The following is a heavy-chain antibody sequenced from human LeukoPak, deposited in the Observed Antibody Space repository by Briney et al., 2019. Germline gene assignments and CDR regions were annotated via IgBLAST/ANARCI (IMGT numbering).Heavy chain of an antibody. V-gene: IGHV3-48*03. CDR1: GFTFSSYE. J-gene: IGHJ4*02. CDR2: ISSSGSTI. CDR3: ASLANVRFDY. Sequence: GGSLRLSCAASGFTFSSYEMNWVRQAPGKGLEWVSYISSSGSTIYYADSVKGRFTISRDNAKNSLYLQMNSLRAEDTAVYYCASLANVRFDYWGQGTLVTVSS. D-gene: IGHD3-16*01.